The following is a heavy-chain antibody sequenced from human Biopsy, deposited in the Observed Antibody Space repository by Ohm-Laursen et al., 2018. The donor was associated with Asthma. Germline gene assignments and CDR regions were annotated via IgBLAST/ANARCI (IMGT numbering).Heavy chain of an antibody. CDR3: ARTFHFWSPYHAEHYQL. V-gene: IGHV3-7*01. Sequence: SLRLSCSASGFTFGDYWMSWVRPVPGKGLEWVANIKHDGTEKNHVDSLKGRFTISRDNAKNSLYLQMNSLRAEDTAVYYCARTFHFWSPYHAEHYQLWGQGTLVTVPS. D-gene: IGHD3-3*02. CDR2: IKHDGTEK. J-gene: IGHJ1*01. CDR1: GFTFGDYW.